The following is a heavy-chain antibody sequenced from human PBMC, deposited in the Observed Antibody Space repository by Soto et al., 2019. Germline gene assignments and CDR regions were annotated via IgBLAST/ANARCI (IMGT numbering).Heavy chain of an antibody. V-gene: IGHV4-38-2*01. CDR3: ARKKLGYCTNGVCPFDY. CDR1: GDSISSGYY. Sequence: SETLSLTCAVSGDSISSGYYWAWVRQRPGKGLEWIGEINHSGSTYYNPSLKSRVTISVDTSKNQFSLKLSSVTAADTAVYYCARKKLGYCTNGVCPFDYWGQGTLVTVSS. D-gene: IGHD2-8*01. J-gene: IGHJ4*02. CDR2: INHSGST.